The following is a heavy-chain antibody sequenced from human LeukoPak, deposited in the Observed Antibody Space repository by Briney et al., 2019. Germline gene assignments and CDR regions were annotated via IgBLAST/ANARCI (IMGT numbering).Heavy chain of an antibody. CDR3: ARVEEMATRSVDY. V-gene: IGHV3-74*01. J-gene: IGHJ4*02. Sequence: PGGSLRLSCAASGFTFSSYWMHWVRHAAGKGLVWVSRINSDGSSTSYAASVKGRFTISRHNAKNTLYLQMNSLRAEDTAVYYCARVEEMATRSVDYWGQGTLVTVSS. D-gene: IGHD5-24*01. CDR2: INSDGSST. CDR1: GFTFSSYW.